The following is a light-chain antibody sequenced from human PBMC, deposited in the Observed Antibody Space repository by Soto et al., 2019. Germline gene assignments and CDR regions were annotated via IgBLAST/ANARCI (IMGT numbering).Light chain of an antibody. Sequence: QSVLTQPASVSGSPGQSITISCTGTSSDVGGYNYVSWYQQHPGKAPKLMIYDVSNRPSGVSKRFSGSKSGNTASLTISGLRADDDADVYCSWYTCSSTDVFGTATKGTVL. V-gene: IGLV2-14*01. CDR2: DVS. J-gene: IGLJ1*01. CDR1: SSDVGGYNY. CDR3: SWYTCSSTDV.